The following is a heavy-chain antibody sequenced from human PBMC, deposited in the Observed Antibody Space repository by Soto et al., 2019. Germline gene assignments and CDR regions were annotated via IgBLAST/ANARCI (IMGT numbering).Heavy chain of an antibody. D-gene: IGHD3-9*01. V-gene: IGHV4-31*03. Sequence: QVQLQESGPGLVKPSQTLSLTCTVSDGSISSGGYYWSWIRQHPGKGLEWIGYIYYSGSTYYNPSLKGRVTISVDKSKNPFSLQLSSVTHADTAVYYWARPGETYYEILAGYYNKAFDIWGQGTMVTVSS. J-gene: IGHJ3*02. CDR1: DGSISSGGYY. CDR2: IYYSGST. CDR3: ARPGETYYEILAGYYNKAFDI.